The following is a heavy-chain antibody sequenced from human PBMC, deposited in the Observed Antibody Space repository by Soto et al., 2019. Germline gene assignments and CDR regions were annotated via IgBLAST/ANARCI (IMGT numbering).Heavy chain of an antibody. Sequence: PGGSLRLSCAASGFTFSSYSMNWVRQAPGKGLEWVSYTSSSSSTIYYADSVKGRFTISRDNTKNSLYLQMNSLRDEDTAVYYCARDRTYYYDSSGREGLYWGQGTLVTVSS. J-gene: IGHJ4*02. D-gene: IGHD3-22*01. CDR3: ARDRTYYYDSSGREGLY. CDR2: TSSSSSTI. V-gene: IGHV3-48*02. CDR1: GFTFSSYS.